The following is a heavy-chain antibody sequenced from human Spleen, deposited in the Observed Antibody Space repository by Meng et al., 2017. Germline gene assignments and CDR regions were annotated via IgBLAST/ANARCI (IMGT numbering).Heavy chain of an antibody. Sequence: QVQLQQGGAGLLKPSETLSLTCAVYGGSFSGYYWSWIRQPPGKGLEWIGEINHSGNTNYNPSLESRATISVDTSQNNLSLKLSSVTAADSAVYYCARGPTTMAHDFDYWGQGTLVTVSS. CDR3: ARGPTTMAHDFDY. CDR1: GGSFSGYY. V-gene: IGHV4-34*01. D-gene: IGHD4-11*01. J-gene: IGHJ4*02. CDR2: INHSGNT.